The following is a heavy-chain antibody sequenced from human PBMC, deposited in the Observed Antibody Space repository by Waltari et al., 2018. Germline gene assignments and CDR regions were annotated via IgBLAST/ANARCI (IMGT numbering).Heavy chain of an antibody. CDR1: GFTFSTYD. Sequence: QVQLVESGGGVVQPGGSLRLSCAASGFTFSTYDMHWVRQAPGKGLGWVAFIRDDGSDKSYVDSVEGRITVSRDNSKKTMYLQMNSLRLEDTAVYFCAKGGGISHYFDYWGQGTVVTVSS. J-gene: IGHJ4*02. V-gene: IGHV3-30*02. CDR2: IRDDGSDK. D-gene: IGHD2-15*01. CDR3: AKGGGISHYFDY.